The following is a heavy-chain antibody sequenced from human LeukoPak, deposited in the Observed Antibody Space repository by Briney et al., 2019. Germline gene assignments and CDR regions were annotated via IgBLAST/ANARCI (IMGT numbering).Heavy chain of an antibody. D-gene: IGHD3-9*01. V-gene: IGHV4-61*02. J-gene: IGHJ2*01. CDR1: GYSISSGYY. CDR3: ARGVFDWLFSSYWYFDL. Sequence: PSETLSLTCTVSGYSISSGYYWSWIRQPAGKGLELIGLIYTTRKPNYNTSLKNRVTISLDTSKNHLSLKLTSVTAADTAMYYCARGVFDWLFSSYWYFDLWGRGTLVTVSS. CDR2: IYTTRKP.